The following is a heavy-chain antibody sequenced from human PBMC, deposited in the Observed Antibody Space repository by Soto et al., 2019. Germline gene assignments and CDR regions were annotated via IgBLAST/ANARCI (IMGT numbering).Heavy chain of an antibody. CDR1: GYSFTSYW. Sequence: RESLKISCKGSGYSFTSYWIGWVRQMPGKGLEWMGIIYPGDSDTRYSPSFQGQVTIPADKSISTAYLQWSSLKASDTAMYYCARLRVVVSAKLGMDVWGKGTTVTVYS. V-gene: IGHV5-51*01. CDR3: ARLRVVVSAKLGMDV. D-gene: IGHD2-21*01. J-gene: IGHJ6*04. CDR2: IYPGDSDT.